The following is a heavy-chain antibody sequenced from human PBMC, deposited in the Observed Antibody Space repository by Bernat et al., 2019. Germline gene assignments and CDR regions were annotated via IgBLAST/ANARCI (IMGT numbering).Heavy chain of an antibody. V-gene: IGHV3-23*01. D-gene: IGHD5-24*01. Sequence: EVQLLESGGGLGHPGGSLRLSCAASGFTFSNFAMTWVRQAPGKGLDWVSSISNSGGATYYADSVKGRFTISRDNSKNTLYLQMNSLRAEDTAVYYCAKTLRGGYNFFPESDYWGQGTLVTVSS. CDR2: ISNSGGAT. CDR1: GFTFSNFA. CDR3: AKTLRGGYNFFPESDY. J-gene: IGHJ4*02.